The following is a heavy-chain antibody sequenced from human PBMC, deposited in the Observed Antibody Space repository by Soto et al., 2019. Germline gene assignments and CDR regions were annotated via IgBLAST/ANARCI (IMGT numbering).Heavy chain of an antibody. CDR1: GGSISSGGYY. Sequence: SSTLSLTCTVSGGSISSGGYYWSWIRQHPGKGLEWIGYIYYSGSTYYNPSLKSRVTISVDTSKNQFSLKLSSVTAADTAVYYCARLSVFYYDIRGHEPDGYYYYYGMDVWGQGTTVTVSS. D-gene: IGHD3-22*01. J-gene: IGHJ6*02. CDR3: ARLSVFYYDIRGHEPDGYYYYYGMDV. CDR2: IYYSGST. V-gene: IGHV4-31*03.